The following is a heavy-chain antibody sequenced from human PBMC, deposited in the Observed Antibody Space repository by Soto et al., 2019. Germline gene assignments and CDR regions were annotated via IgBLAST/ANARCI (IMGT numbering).Heavy chain of an antibody. Sequence: QMQLVQSGPEVKKPGTSVKVSCKASGFTFTSSAMQWVRQARGQRLEWIGWIVAGSGNTNYAQKFQKRVSITRDMSTSTADMELSSLRSEDTAVYYCAAGVTYDGNFDIWGQGTMVTVSS. CDR1: GFTFTSSA. V-gene: IGHV1-58*02. D-gene: IGHD5-12*01. J-gene: IGHJ3*02. CDR3: AAGVTYDGNFDI. CDR2: IVAGSGNT.